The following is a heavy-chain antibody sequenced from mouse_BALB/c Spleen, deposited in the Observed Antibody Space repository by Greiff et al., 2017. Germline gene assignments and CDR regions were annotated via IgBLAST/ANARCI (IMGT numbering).Heavy chain of an antibody. J-gene: IGHJ4*01. Sequence: EVQVVESGGGLVQPGGSLKLSCAASGFTFSSYGMSWVRQTPDKRLELVATINSNGGSTYYPDSVKGRFTISRDNAKNTLYLQMSSLKSEDTAMYYCARAGYGKRGNAMDYWGQGTSVTVSS. CDR3: ARAGYGKRGNAMDY. CDR1: GFTFSSYG. D-gene: IGHD2-10*02. V-gene: IGHV5-6-3*01. CDR2: INSNGGST.